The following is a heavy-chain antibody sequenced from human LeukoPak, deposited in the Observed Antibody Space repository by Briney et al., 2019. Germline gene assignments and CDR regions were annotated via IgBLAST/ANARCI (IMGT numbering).Heavy chain of an antibody. CDR2: IKEDGTDK. V-gene: IGHV3-7*05. D-gene: IGHD1-26*01. J-gene: IGHJ4*02. CDR1: GFTSSNSW. CDR3: ATWSDAWEFDF. Sequence: GGSLRLSCAASGFTSSNSWMTWLRQAPGKGLEWVAHIKEDGTDKYYVDSVTGRFTISRDNTINSLYLQMSSLRAEDTAVYYCATWSDAWEFDFWGQGTLVSVSS.